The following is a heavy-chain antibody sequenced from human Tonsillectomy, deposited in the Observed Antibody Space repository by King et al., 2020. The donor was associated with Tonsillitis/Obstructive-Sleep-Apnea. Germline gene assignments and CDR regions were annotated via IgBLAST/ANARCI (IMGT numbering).Heavy chain of an antibody. V-gene: IGHV3-21*01. Sequence: VQLVESGGGLVKPGGSLRLSCAASGFTFSSYSMNWVRQAPGKGLEWVSSISSSSSYIYYAESVKGRFTISRDNAKNSLYLQMNSLRAEDTAVYYCARDRADSSSFPPFFDYWGQGTLVTVSS. CDR1: GFTFSSYS. D-gene: IGHD6-6*01. CDR2: ISSSSSYI. J-gene: IGHJ4*02. CDR3: ARDRADSSSFPPFFDY.